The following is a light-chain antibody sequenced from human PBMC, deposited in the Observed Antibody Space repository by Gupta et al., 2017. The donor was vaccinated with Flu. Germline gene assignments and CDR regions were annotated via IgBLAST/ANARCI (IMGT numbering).Light chain of an antibody. CDR3: QQRSNWPLIT. CDR1: QSVSSY. J-gene: IGKJ4*01. CDR2: DAS. Sequence: EIVLTQSPATLSLSPGERATLSCRASQSVSSYLAWYQQKPGQAPRLLIYDASNRATGITARFSGSGYGKDFTLTISSREPEDFAVYYCQQRSNWPLITFGGGTKVEIK. V-gene: IGKV3-11*01.